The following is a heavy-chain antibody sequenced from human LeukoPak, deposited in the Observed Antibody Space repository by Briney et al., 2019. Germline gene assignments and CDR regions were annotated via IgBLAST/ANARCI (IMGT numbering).Heavy chain of an antibody. CDR1: GYTFTGYY. Sequence: ASVKVSCNSSGYTFTGYYMHWVRLAPAQGLGRVGWLNLNSGGTNNAQTFQGRGTITRARAITTTSMELQRMRSDDTAVYYCARDLPRGQLLYQGDYWGQGTLVTVSS. CDR3: ARDLPRGQLLYQGDY. D-gene: IGHD2-2*02. V-gene: IGHV1-2*02. CDR2: LNLNSGGT. J-gene: IGHJ4*02.